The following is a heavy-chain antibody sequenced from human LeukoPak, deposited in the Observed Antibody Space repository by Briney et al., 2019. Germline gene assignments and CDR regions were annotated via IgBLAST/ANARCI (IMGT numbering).Heavy chain of an antibody. V-gene: IGHV1-2*06. Sequence: ASVKVSCKASGYTLTDFYMHWVRQAPGQGLEWMGRINPNSGGTNYAQKFQGRVTMTRDTSISTVYMELSRLRSDDTAVYYCARVGYYESSGYYEYWGQGTLVTVSS. J-gene: IGHJ4*02. CDR1: GYTLTDFY. CDR3: ARVGYYESSGYYEY. CDR2: INPNSGGT. D-gene: IGHD3-22*01.